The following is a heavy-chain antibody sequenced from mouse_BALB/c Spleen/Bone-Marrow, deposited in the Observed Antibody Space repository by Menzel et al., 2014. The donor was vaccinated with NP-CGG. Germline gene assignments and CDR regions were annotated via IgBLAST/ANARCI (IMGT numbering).Heavy chain of an antibody. CDR1: GYAFSSYW. D-gene: IGHD2-1*01. Sequence: VNLVESGAELVRPGSSVKISCKASGYAFSSYWMNWVKQRPAQGLEWIGQIYPGDGDTNYSGKFKGKATLTADESSSTAYMQLSSLTSEDSAVYFCAFGNYDFDYWGQGTTLTVSS. J-gene: IGHJ2*01. V-gene: IGHV1-80*01. CDR3: AFGNYDFDY. CDR2: IYPGDGDT.